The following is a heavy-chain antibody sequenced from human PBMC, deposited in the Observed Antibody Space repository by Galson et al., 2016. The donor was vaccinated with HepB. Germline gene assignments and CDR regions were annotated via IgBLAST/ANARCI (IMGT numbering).Heavy chain of an antibody. CDR3: ARDPQYQLTNYYYYGMDV. Sequence: SLRLSCAASGFTFRSYWMHWVRQAPGKGLQWVAIIWYDGSDKYYADSVKGRFTISRDNSKNTLYLQRNSLRAEDTAVYYCARDPQYQLTNYYYYGMDVWGQGTTVTV. V-gene: IGHV3-33*08. CDR2: IWYDGSDK. CDR1: GFTFRSYW. J-gene: IGHJ6*02. D-gene: IGHD2-2*01.